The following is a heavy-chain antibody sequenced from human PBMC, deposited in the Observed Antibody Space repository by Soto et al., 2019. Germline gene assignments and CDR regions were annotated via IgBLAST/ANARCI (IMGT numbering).Heavy chain of an antibody. CDR2: ISGSGGST. CDR1: GFTFSSYA. Sequence: GGSLRLSCAASGFTFSSYAMSWVRQAPGKGLEWVSAISGSGGSTYYADSVKGRFTISRDNSKNTLYLQMNSLRAEDTAVYYCAKSPHYDFWSGYYFGGYFDYWGQGTLVTSPQ. D-gene: IGHD3-3*01. V-gene: IGHV3-23*01. CDR3: AKSPHYDFWSGYYFGGYFDY. J-gene: IGHJ4*02.